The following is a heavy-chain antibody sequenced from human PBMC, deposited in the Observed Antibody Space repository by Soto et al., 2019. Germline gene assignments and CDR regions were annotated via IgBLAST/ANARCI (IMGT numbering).Heavy chain of an antibody. Sequence: QITLKESGPTLVNPTQTLTLTCTFSGFSLSTSGVRVGWFRQPPGKALEWLALIYWNDDKHYSPSLKSRLTITKDTSKHQVVLTMANVDPVDTATYYCAHESLIRGGSDYWGQGTLVTVSS. CDR2: IYWNDDK. D-gene: IGHD3-10*01. CDR1: GFSLSTSGVR. CDR3: AHESLIRGGSDY. V-gene: IGHV2-5*01. J-gene: IGHJ4*02.